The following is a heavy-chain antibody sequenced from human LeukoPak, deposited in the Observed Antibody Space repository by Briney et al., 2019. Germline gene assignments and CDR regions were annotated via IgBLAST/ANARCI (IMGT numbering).Heavy chain of an antibody. CDR2: INSDGSST. V-gene: IGHV3-74*01. J-gene: IGHJ6*03. Sequence: PGGSLRLSCAASGFTFSSYWMHWVRQAPGKGLVWVSRINSDGSSTSYADSVKGRFTISRDNAKNTLYLQMNSLRAEDTAVYYCAGESSGSSSYYYYMDVWGKGTTVTVSS. CDR1: GFTFSSYW. D-gene: IGHD3-10*01. CDR3: AGESSGSSSYYYYMDV.